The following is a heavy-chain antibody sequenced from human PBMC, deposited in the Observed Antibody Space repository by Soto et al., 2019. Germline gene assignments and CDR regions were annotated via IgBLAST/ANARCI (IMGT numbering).Heavy chain of an antibody. CDR3: AREPYSSSWPKFDY. V-gene: IGHV3-23*01. CDR1: GITFRSRA. CDR2: ITDSGGDT. J-gene: IGHJ4*02. Sequence: EVQLLESGGDLVQPGGSLRLSCVASGITFRSRAMSWVRQAPGEGLEWVSTITDSGGDTKYADSVRGRFTISRDNSKNTLYLQMNSLRAEDSAVYYCAREPYSSSWPKFDYWGQGTLVTVSS. D-gene: IGHD6-13*01.